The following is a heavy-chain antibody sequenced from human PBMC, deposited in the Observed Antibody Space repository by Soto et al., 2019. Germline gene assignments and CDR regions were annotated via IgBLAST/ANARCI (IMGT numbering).Heavy chain of an antibody. CDR3: ARPGGSGWFYFDS. J-gene: IGHJ4*02. Sequence: SETLSLTCIVSGESISGTIYYWSWIRQPPGKGLEWIGSIYYSGSTYYNPSLKSRVTISVDTSKNHFSLKLTSVTAADTAVYYCARPGGSGWFYFDSWGQGSQVT. CDR1: GESISGTIYY. V-gene: IGHV4-39*02. CDR2: IYYSGST. D-gene: IGHD6-13*01.